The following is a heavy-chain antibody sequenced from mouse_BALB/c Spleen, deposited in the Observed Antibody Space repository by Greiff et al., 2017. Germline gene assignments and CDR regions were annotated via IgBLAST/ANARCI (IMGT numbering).Heavy chain of an antibody. V-gene: IGHV5-6*01. CDR3: ARQELQLAWFAY. J-gene: IGHJ3*01. CDR1: GFTFSSYG. Sequence: EVKLMESGGELVKPGGSLKLSCAASGFTFSSYGMSWVRQTPDKRLEWVATISSGGSYTYYPDSVKGRFTISRDNAKNTLYLQMSSLKSEDTAMYYCARQELQLAWFAYWGQGTLVTVSA. D-gene: IGHD1-2*01. CDR2: ISSGGSYT.